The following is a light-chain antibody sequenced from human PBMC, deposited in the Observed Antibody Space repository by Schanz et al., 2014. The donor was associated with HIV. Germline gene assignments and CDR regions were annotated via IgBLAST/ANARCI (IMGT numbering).Light chain of an antibody. CDR1: ETISRSY. J-gene: IGKJ2*01. Sequence: EIVLAQSPDTLSLSPGERATLSCRASETISRSYLAWYQQKPGQAPRLLIFGTSTRATGIPDRFSGSGSETDFTLTISRLEPEDFAVYYCQQYGSSPGTFGQGTKLEIK. V-gene: IGKV3-20*01. CDR3: QQYGSSPGT. CDR2: GTS.